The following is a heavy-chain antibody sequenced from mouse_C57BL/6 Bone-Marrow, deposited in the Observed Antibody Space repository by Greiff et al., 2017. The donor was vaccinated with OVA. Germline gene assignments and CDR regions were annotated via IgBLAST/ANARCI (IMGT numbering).Heavy chain of an antibody. Sequence: EVMLVESGPGLAKPSQTLSLTCSVTGYSITSDYWNWIRKFPGNKLEYMGYISYSGSTYYNPSLKSRISITRDTSKNQYYLQLNSVTTEDTATYYCARRYYYGSGAMDYWGQGTSVTVSS. D-gene: IGHD1-1*01. CDR3: ARRYYYGSGAMDY. J-gene: IGHJ4*01. CDR2: ISYSGST. CDR1: GYSITSDY. V-gene: IGHV3-8*01.